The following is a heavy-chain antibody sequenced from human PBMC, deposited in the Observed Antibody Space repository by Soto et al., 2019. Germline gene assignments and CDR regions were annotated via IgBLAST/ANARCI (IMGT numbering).Heavy chain of an antibody. J-gene: IGHJ6*02. V-gene: IGHV1-69*12. D-gene: IGHD4-4*01. CDR2: IIPLFRTP. CDR1: GGTFSSSA. Sequence: QVQLVQSGAEMKEPGSSVKVSCKTSGGTFSSSAISWLRQAPGLGLEWMGGIIPLFRTPDYAQKFQGRVTIVADESTSTAYMELSSLRSEDTAVYYCARDNDRLQLGGNYYYILDVWGQGTTITVSS. CDR3: ARDNDRLQLGGNYYYILDV.